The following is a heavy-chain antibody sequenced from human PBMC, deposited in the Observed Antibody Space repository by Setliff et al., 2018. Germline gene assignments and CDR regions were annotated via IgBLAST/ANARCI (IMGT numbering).Heavy chain of an antibody. D-gene: IGHD3-3*01. J-gene: IGHJ5*02. V-gene: IGHV5-51*01. Sequence: PGESLKISCKGSGYSFTSYWIAWVRQMPGKGLEWMGIIYPGDSDNRYSPSFEGQVTISADKSISTAYLQWSSLKASDTAMYYCARQYYNFWSGYSPKKGWFDPWGQGTLVTVSS. CDR3: ARQYYNFWSGYSPKKGWFDP. CDR1: GYSFTSYW. CDR2: IYPGDSDN.